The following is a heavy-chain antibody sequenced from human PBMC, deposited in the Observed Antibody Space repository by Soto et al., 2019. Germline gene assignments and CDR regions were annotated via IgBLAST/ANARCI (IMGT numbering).Heavy chain of an antibody. D-gene: IGHD5-18*01. CDR2: IYYSGST. J-gene: IGHJ4*02. CDR3: ARARPGYSYGRFDY. CDR1: GGSISGYY. Sequence: PSETLCLTCTVAGGSISGYYWSWIRQPPGKGLEWIGYIYYSGSTNYNPSLKSRVTISVDTSKNQFSLKLSSVTAADTAVYYCARARPGYSYGRFDYWGQGTLVTVSS. V-gene: IGHV4-59*01.